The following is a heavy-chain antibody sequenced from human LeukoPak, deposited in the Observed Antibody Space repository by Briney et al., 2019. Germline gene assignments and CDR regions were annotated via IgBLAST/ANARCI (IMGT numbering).Heavy chain of an antibody. D-gene: IGHD3-16*01. V-gene: IGHV4-39*07. CDR1: GGSISSSSYY. CDR3: ARDYDYVWGSQRPDSDY. Sequence: SETLSLTCTVSGGSISSSSYYWGWIRQPPGKGLEWIGSIYYSGSTYYNPSLKSRVTISVDTSKNQFSLKLSSVTAADTAVYYCARDYDYVWGSQRPDSDYWGQGTLVTVSS. J-gene: IGHJ4*02. CDR2: IYYSGST.